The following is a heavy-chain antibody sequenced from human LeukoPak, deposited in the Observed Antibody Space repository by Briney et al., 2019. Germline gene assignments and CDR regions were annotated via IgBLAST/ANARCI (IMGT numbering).Heavy chain of an antibody. Sequence: SVKVSCKASGGTFSSYAISWVRQAPGQGLEWMGRIIPILGIANYAQKFQGRVTITADKSTSTAYMELSSLRSEDTAVYYCARGAYYYDSSCYYSFDYWGQGTLVTVSS. CDR1: GGTFSSYA. D-gene: IGHD3-22*01. CDR2: IIPILGIA. CDR3: ARGAYYYDSSCYYSFDY. J-gene: IGHJ4*02. V-gene: IGHV1-69*04.